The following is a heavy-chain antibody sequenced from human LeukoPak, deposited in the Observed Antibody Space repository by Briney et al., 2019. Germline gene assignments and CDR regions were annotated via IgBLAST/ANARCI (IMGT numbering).Heavy chain of an antibody. CDR3: ARCGVTMVRGVPYYYYYMDV. J-gene: IGHJ6*03. CDR1: GGSISSSNW. D-gene: IGHD3-10*01. V-gene: IGHV4-4*02. Sequence: SETLSLTCTVSGGSISSSNWWSWVRQPPGKGLEWIGEIYHSGSTNYNPSLKSRVTISVDTSKNQFSLKLSSVTAADTAVYYCARCGVTMVRGVPYYYYYMDVWGKGTTVTISS. CDR2: IYHSGST.